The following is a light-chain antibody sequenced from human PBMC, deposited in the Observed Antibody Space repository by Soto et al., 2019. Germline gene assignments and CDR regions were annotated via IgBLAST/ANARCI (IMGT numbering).Light chain of an antibody. CDR2: ESS. Sequence: DIQMTQSPSTLSASVGDRVTLTCRAIQSISNSLAWYQQKPGKAPKVLIYESSSLESGVPSRFSGSGSGTEFTLTISSLQPDDFATYYCQQYNSYWTFGQGTKVDIK. CDR1: QSISNS. CDR3: QQYNSYWT. J-gene: IGKJ1*01. V-gene: IGKV1-5*01.